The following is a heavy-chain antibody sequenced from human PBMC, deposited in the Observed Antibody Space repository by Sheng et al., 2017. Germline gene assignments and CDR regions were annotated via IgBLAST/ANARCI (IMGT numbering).Heavy chain of an antibody. CDR1: GFTFSRYE. Sequence: EVQLVESGGDLVQPGGSLRLSCEVSGFTFSRYEMSWVRQAPGKGLEWVSYISSARLTTYYADSVKGRFTISTDNAKNSLYLQMDSLRVDDTAVYYCARNQPGVTTNYFDYWARESWSPSP. CDR3: ARNQPGVTTNYFDY. V-gene: IGHV3-48*03. D-gene: IGHD3-22*01. CDR2: ISSARLTT. J-gene: IGHJ4*02.